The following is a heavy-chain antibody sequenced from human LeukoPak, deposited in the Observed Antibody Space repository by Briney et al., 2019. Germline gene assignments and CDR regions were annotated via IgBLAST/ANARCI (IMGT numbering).Heavy chain of an antibody. V-gene: IGHV1-69*13. D-gene: IGHD5-24*01. CDR2: IIPIFGTA. J-gene: IGHJ4*02. CDR3: ARLSENRRDGYNYKGFDY. CDR1: GGTFSSYA. Sequence: SVKVSCKASGGTFSSYAISWVRQAPGQGLEWMGGIIPIFGTANYAQKFQGKVTITADESTSTAYMELSSLRSEDTAVYYCARLSENRRDGYNYKGFDYWGQGTLVTVSS.